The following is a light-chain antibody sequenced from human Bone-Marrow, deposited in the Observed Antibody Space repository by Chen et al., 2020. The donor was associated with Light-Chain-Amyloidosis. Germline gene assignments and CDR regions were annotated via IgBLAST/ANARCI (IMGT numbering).Light chain of an antibody. V-gene: IGLV3-25*03. CDR3: QAADSSGTYEVI. J-gene: IGLJ2*01. CDR2: RDT. CDR1: DLPTKY. Sequence: SYELTQPPSVSVSPGQTARITCSGDDLPTKYAYWHQQKPGQAPVLVIHRDTERPSGIAERFSGSSSGTPGTLTISGVQAEDEADYHCQAADSSGTYEVIFGGGTKLTVL.